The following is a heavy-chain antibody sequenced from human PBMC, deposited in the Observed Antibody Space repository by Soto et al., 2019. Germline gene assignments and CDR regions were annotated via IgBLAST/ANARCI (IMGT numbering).Heavy chain of an antibody. CDR1: GGSVISGSYY. J-gene: IGHJ6*02. D-gene: IGHD6-13*01. V-gene: IGHV4-61*01. Sequence: SETLSLTCTVSGGSVISGSYYFICIRQPPWNGLEWIGYIYYSGSTNYNPSLKSRVTISVDTSKNQFSLKLSSVTAADTAVYYCARDVIAAAGSYYYYGMDVWGQGTTVTVSS. CDR2: IYYSGST. CDR3: ARDVIAAAGSYYYYGMDV.